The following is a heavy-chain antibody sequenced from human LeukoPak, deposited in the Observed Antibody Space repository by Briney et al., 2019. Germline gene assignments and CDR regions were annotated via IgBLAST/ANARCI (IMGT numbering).Heavy chain of an antibody. V-gene: IGHV3-21*01. J-gene: IGHJ5*02. CDR2: ISSSSSYI. Sequence: PGGSLRLSCAASGFTFSSYWMHWVRQAPGKGLEWVSYISSSSSYIYYADSVKGRFTISRDNAKNSLYLQMNSLRAEDTAVYYCARTQRWLQSWGQGTLVTVSS. CDR3: ARTQRWLQS. CDR1: GFTFSSYW. D-gene: IGHD5-24*01.